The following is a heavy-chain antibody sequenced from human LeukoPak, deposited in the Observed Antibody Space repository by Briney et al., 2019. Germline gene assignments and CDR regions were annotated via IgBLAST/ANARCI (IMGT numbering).Heavy chain of an antibody. CDR2: IYYTGST. J-gene: IGHJ4*02. Sequence: SETLSLTCTVSGGSISSSTYYWGWIRQSPGKGLEWIGSIYYTGSTYYNPSLKSRGTISVDTSKNQFSLKLTSVTAADTAVYFCASRGVRHYYFDYWGQGTQVAVSS. CDR1: GGSISSSTYY. CDR3: ASRGVRHYYFDY. V-gene: IGHV4-39*07. D-gene: IGHD3-10*01.